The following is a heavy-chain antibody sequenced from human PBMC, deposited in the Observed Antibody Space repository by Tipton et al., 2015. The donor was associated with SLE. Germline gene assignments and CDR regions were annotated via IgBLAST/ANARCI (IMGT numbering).Heavy chain of an antibody. Sequence: TLSLTCTVSGASISSHYWSWFRQSPGRGLEWIGYIYSNGNANYYPSLKGRVTISLDTSKSQFSLNLQSVTAADTAVYYCARTYDLTGYFYDYWGQGMLVTVSS. CDR3: ARTYDLTGYFYDY. V-gene: IGHV4-59*11. CDR2: IYSNGNA. CDR1: GASISSHY. D-gene: IGHD3-22*01. J-gene: IGHJ4*02.